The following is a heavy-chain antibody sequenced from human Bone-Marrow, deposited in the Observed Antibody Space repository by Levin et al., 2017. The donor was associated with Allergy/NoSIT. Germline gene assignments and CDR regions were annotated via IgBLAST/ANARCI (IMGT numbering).Heavy chain of an antibody. Sequence: SVKVSCKASGGTFSSYTISWVRQAPGQGLEWMGRIIPILGIANYAQKFQGRVTITADKSTSTAYMELSSLRSEDTAVYYCARDQGNKGHEEDYWGQGTLVTVSS. D-gene: IGHD4-23*01. V-gene: IGHV1-69*04. CDR3: ARDQGNKGHEEDY. J-gene: IGHJ4*02. CDR2: IIPILGIA. CDR1: GGTFSSYT.